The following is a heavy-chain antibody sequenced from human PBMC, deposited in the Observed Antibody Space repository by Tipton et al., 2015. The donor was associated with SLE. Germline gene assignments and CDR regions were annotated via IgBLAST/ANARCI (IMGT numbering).Heavy chain of an antibody. CDR3: AKDSGTYYFDF. CDR1: GGSISNYS. V-gene: IGHV4-59*01. D-gene: IGHD1-26*01. Sequence: LRLSCTVSGGSISNYSWSWIRQPPGKGLEWIGYIDYRDITNYNPSLKSRVTMSIDTSKNQFSLKLSSVTAADTAVYYCAKDSGTYYFDFWGQGVLVNVSS. J-gene: IGHJ4*02. CDR2: IDYRDIT.